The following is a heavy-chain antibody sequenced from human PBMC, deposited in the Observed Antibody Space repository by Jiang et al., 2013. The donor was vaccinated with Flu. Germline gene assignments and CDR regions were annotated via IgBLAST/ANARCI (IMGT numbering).Heavy chain of an antibody. V-gene: IGHV4-61*02. J-gene: IGHJ3*02. Sequence: PGLVKPSQTLSLTCTVSGGSISSGSYYWSWIRQPAGKGLEWIGRIYTSGSTNYNPSLKSRVTISVDTSKNQFSLKLSSVTAADTAVYYCARGPMLYEKNAFDIWGQGTMVTVSS. D-gene: IGHD3-16*02. CDR2: IYTSGST. CDR1: GGSISSGSYY. CDR3: ARGPMLYEKNAFDI.